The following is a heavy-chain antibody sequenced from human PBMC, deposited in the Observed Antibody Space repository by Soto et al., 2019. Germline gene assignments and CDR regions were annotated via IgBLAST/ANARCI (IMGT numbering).Heavy chain of an antibody. V-gene: IGHV4-34*01. J-gene: IGHJ6*03. CDR3: ARGRGVPAYYYYMDV. D-gene: IGHD2-2*01. CDR2: INHSGST. CDR1: GGSFSGYY. Sequence: PSETLSLTCAVYGGSFSGYYWSWIRQPPGKGLEWIGEINHSGSTNYNPSLKSRVTISVDTSKNQFSLKLSSVTAADTAVYYCARGRGVPAYYYYMDVWGKGTTVTVSS.